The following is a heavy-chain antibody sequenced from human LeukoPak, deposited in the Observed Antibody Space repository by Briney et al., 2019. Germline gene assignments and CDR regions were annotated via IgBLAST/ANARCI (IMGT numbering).Heavy chain of an antibody. CDR2: IDISGGST. D-gene: IGHD1-14*01. J-gene: IGHJ4*02. V-gene: IGHV3-23*01. Sequence: GGSLRLSCAASGFSFSSHAMCWVRQAPGKGLEWVSSIDISGGSTYYADSVQGRFTISRDNSKNTLYLQMNSLRSDDTAVYYCARDEPTNYWGQGTLVTVSS. CDR3: ARDEPTNY. CDR1: GFSFSSHA.